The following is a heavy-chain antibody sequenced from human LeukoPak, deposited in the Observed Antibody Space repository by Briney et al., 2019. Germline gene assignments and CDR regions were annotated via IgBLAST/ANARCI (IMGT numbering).Heavy chain of an antibody. CDR1: GYTFTGYY. D-gene: IGHD3-10*01. V-gene: IGHV1-2*02. CDR3: ARELGAETYYYMDV. Sequence: ASVKVSCKASGYTFTGYYMHWVRQAPGQGLEWMGWINPNSGGTNYAQKFQGRVTMTRDTSISTAYMELSRLRSDDTAVYYCARELGAETYYYMDVWGKGTTVTVS. J-gene: IGHJ6*03. CDR2: INPNSGGT.